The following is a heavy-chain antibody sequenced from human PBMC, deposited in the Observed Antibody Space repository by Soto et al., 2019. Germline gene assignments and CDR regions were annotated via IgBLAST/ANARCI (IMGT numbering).Heavy chain of an antibody. V-gene: IGHV4-38-2*02. CDR3: ARDWGTGFYQLDS. J-gene: IGHJ4*02. Sequence: PSETLSLTCAVSGYSISTGFNWAWIRQPPGKGLGWIGSIYHSGSTYYNLSLKSRVTISSDASKNQISLKLSSVTAADTALYYWARDWGTGFYQLDSWGQGTLVTVSS. D-gene: IGHD2-2*01. CDR2: IYHSGST. CDR1: GYSISTGFN.